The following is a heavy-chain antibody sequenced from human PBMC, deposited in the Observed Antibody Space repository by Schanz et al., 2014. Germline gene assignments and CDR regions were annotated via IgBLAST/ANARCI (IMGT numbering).Heavy chain of an antibody. CDR3: ARGGSMVQEISFAY. D-gene: IGHD3-10*01. J-gene: IGHJ4*02. CDR1: GYTFSDYG. Sequence: QLQLVQSGAEVKKPGASVKASCKASGYTFSDYGITWVRQAPGQGLEWVGWISPYTGNTHYFDKMEGRVTMTTDTSTSTAYMELSSLTAEDTAVYYCARGGSMVQEISFAYWGQGSLVTVSS. V-gene: IGHV1-18*01. CDR2: ISPYTGNT.